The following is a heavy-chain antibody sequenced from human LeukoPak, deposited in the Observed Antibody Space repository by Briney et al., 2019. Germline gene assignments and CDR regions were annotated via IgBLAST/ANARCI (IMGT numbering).Heavy chain of an antibody. CDR2: MGNDGVTE. CDR1: GFTFSSYS. V-gene: IGHV3-30*02. D-gene: IGHD1-26*01. CDR3: ARDHMWAFDH. J-gene: IGHJ4*02. Sequence: TGGSLRLSCAASGFTFSSYSMNWVRQAPGKGLEWLAFMGNDGVTEFYPDSVRGRFTVSRDTSKNTLYLQMVSLRPEDTAVYYCARDHMWAFDHWGQGTLVTVSS.